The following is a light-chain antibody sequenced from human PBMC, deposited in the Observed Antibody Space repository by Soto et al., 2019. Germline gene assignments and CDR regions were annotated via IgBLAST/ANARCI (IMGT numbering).Light chain of an antibody. J-gene: IGKJ4*01. CDR1: QTVSSY. Sequence: ETRMSQSPATLSVSPGERATLSCRASQTVSSYLLWYQQKPGQAPRLLIYGASTRATGIPARFSGSGSGTEFTLTISSLQSEDFAVYYCQQYNNWPPLTLGGGTKV. CDR3: QQYNNWPPLT. CDR2: GAS. V-gene: IGKV3-15*01.